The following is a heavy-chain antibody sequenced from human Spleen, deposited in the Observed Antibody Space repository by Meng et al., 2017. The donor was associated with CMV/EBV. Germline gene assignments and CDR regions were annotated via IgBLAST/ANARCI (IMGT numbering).Heavy chain of an antibody. CDR1: GFTFSSYA. V-gene: IGHV3-23*01. D-gene: IGHD3-10*01. CDR2: ISGSGGST. Sequence: GGSLRLSCAASGFTFSSYAMSWVRQAPGKGLEWVSAISGSGGSTYYADSVKGRFTISRDNSKNTLYLQMNSLRAEDTAVYYCAKRGSDGSGSYSDFDYWGQGTLVTVSS. J-gene: IGHJ4*02. CDR3: AKRGSDGSGSYSDFDY.